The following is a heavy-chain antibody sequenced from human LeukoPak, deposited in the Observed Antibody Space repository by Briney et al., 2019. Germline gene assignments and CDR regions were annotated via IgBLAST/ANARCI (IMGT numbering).Heavy chain of an antibody. CDR3: ARDLSPNCSSTSCYAYGVFDY. D-gene: IGHD2-2*01. J-gene: IGHJ4*02. V-gene: IGHV1-18*01. Sequence: ASVKVSCKASGYTFTSYGISWVRQAPGQGLEWMGWISAYNGNTNYAQKLQGRVTMTRDTSTSTVYMELSSLRSEDTAVYYCARDLSPNCSSTSCYAYGVFDYWGQGTLVTVSS. CDR2: ISAYNGNT. CDR1: GYTFTSYG.